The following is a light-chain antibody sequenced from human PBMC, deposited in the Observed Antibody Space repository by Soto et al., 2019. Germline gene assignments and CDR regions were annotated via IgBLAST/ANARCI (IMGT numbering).Light chain of an antibody. CDR2: GAS. CDR1: QSVSSNY. V-gene: IGKV3-20*01. CDR3: QHYGRSAYT. Sequence: EIVLTQSPGTLSLSPRERATLSCRASQSVSSNYLAWYQQKPGQAPRLLIYGASSRATGIPDRFSGSESGTDFTLTISRLEPEDFAVYYCQHYGRSAYTFGQGTTLEIK. J-gene: IGKJ2*01.